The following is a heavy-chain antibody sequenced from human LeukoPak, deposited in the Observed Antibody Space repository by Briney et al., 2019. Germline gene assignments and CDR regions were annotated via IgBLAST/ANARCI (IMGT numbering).Heavy chain of an antibody. CDR1: GFTFSNYG. J-gene: IGHJ4*02. D-gene: IGHD6-19*01. CDR3: AKDDDVNGWYTLYFDY. V-gene: IGHV3-30*02. Sequence: PGGSLRLSCAASGFTFSNYGMHWVRQAPGKGLEWVAFIRYDGSSKFYADSVKGRFTISRDNSKNTLYLQMNSLRPEDTAVYYCAKDDDVNGWYTLYFDYWGQGTPVTVSS. CDR2: IRYDGSSK.